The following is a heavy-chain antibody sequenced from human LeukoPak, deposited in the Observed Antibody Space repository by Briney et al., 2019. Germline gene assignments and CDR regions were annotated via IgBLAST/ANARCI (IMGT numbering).Heavy chain of an antibody. D-gene: IGHD4-11*01. CDR3: ARGSSKYVFGYYMDV. CDR2: VNPKSGGT. Sequence: GASVTVSCKASGYTFTGHYIHWVRQAPGQGLEWVGWVNPKSGGTNYAQKFLDRVTMTTDMSISTAYMELIRLRSRDTAVYFCARGSSKYVFGYYMDVWGKGTSIIVSS. V-gene: IGHV1-2*02. J-gene: IGHJ6*03. CDR1: GYTFTGHY.